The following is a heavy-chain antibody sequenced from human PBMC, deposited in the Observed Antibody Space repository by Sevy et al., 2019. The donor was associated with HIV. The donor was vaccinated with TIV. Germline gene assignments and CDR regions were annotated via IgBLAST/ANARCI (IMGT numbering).Heavy chain of an antibody. J-gene: IGHJ4*02. D-gene: IGHD3-22*01. Sequence: SETLSLNCGVPNYSIISDGYWGWIRQPPGKGLEWIGSIYHRGSTYYNSSLKSRVTISVDTSKNQFSLKVRSVTAADTAVYYCARCYYEFDLWGQGILVTVSS. CDR2: IYHRGST. V-gene: IGHV4-38-2*01. CDR3: ARCYYEFDL. CDR1: NYSIISDGY.